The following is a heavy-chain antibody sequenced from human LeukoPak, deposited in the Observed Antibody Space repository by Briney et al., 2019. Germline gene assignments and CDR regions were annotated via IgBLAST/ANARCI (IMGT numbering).Heavy chain of an antibody. J-gene: IGHJ4*02. CDR3: AKDPGSGIPPHYFDY. Sequence: GGSLRLSCAASGFTFSSYAMSWVRQAPGKGLEWVAVISYDGSNKYYADSVKGRFAISRDNSKNTLYLQMNSLRAEDTAVYYCAKDPGSGIPPHYFDYWGQGTLVTVSS. CDR2: ISYDGSNK. V-gene: IGHV3-30*18. CDR1: GFTFSSYA. D-gene: IGHD3-10*01.